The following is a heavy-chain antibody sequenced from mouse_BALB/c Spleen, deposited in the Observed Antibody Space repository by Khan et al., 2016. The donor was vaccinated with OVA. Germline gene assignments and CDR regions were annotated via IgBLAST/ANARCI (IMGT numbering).Heavy chain of an antibody. CDR1: GYTFTTYW. V-gene: IGHV1-7*01. CDR2: INPTSGYT. Sequence: VQLQQSGAELAKPGASVKMSCKASGYTFTTYWIHWVKQRPGQGLEWIGYINPTSGYTDYNHKFKDRATLSADKSSSTAYMQLNSLTSENAAVYYCTRDRIDYWGQGTMLTVSS. J-gene: IGHJ2*01. CDR3: TRDRIDY.